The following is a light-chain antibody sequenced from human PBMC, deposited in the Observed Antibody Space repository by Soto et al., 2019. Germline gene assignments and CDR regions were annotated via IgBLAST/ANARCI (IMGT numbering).Light chain of an antibody. Sequence: SEMTQSPSSLSASVGCRFTITCRASQSISSYLNWYQQKPGKAPKIMIYAASSLASGVPSSFSGSGYGTDFSLTISSLQTEDFATYYCQQSYRTPFTFGQGTRLEIK. CDR2: AAS. J-gene: IGKJ5*01. CDR3: QQSYRTPFT. CDR1: QSISSY. V-gene: IGKV1-39*01.